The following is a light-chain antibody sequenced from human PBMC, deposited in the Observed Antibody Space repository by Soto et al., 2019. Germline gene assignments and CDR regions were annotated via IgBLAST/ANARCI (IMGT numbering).Light chain of an antibody. Sequence: EIVLTQSPCTLSLSPGERATLSCRASQSVSSSYLSWYQQKPGQAPRLLIYGTSSRPTGIPDRFSGSGSGTDFNLSISRLEPEDVAVYYCQQYGSSTALTFGGGTKVQIK. J-gene: IGKJ4*01. V-gene: IGKV3-20*01. CDR1: QSVSSSY. CDR3: QQYGSSTALT. CDR2: GTS.